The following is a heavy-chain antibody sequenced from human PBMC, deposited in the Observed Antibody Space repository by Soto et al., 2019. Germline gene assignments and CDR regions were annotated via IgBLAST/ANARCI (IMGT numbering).Heavy chain of an antibody. J-gene: IGHJ6*03. V-gene: IGHV4-39*01. CDR3: ARHPVANDYYYYYMDV. Sequence: SETLSLTCTVSGGSISSSSYYWGWIRQPPGKGLEWIGSIYYSGSTYYNPSLKSRVTISVDTSKNQFSLKLSSVTAADTAVYYCARHPVANDYYYYYMDVWGKGTTVTVS. D-gene: IGHD2-15*01. CDR2: IYYSGST. CDR1: GGSISSSSYY.